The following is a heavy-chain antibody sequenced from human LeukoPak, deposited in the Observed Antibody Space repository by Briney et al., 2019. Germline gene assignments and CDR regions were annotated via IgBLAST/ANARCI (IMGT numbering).Heavy chain of an antibody. D-gene: IGHD3-3*01. Sequence: ASVKVSCKASGGTFSSYAISWVRQAPGQGLEWMGGIIPIFGTANYAQTFQDRVTVTRDKSASTAYMELSSLRSEDTAVYYCARGIWSSHKADYYLDQWGQGTLVAVSS. CDR2: IIPIFGTA. V-gene: IGHV1-69*05. CDR3: ARGIWSSHKADYYLDQ. J-gene: IGHJ4*02. CDR1: GGTFSSYA.